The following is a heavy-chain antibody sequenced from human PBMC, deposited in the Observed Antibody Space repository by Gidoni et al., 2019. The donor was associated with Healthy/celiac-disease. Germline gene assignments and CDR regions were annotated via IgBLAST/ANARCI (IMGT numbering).Heavy chain of an antibody. CDR3: AKEWYYDSSGYYYFYYFDY. V-gene: IGHV3-23*01. J-gene: IGHJ4*02. D-gene: IGHD3-22*01. CDR2: IIVSGGST. Sequence: EVQLLESGGGLVQPGGARRLSCAASGFTFSSYAMSWVRRAPGKGLEWVSAIIVSGGSTYYADSVKCRFTISRDNSKNTLYLQMNSLRAEDTAVYYCAKEWYYDSSGYYYFYYFDYWGQGTLVTVSS. CDR1: GFTFSSYA.